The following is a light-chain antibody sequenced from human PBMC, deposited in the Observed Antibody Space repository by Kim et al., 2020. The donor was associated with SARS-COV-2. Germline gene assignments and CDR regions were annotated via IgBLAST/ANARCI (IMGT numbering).Light chain of an antibody. J-gene: IGKJ4*01. Sequence: LSPGERATLSCRASQSLTTFLAWYQHKPGQAPRLLIYDASNRATGVPARFSGSGSGTDFTLTINYLEPEDFAVYYCQQRFSWPLTFGGGTKLEI. CDR1: QSLTTF. V-gene: IGKV3-11*01. CDR3: QQRFSWPLT. CDR2: DAS.